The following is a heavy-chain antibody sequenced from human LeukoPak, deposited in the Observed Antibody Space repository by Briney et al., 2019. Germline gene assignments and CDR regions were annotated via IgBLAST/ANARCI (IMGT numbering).Heavy chain of an antibody. D-gene: IGHD4-23*01. V-gene: IGHV1-2*02. CDR1: GYTFTVYY. J-gene: IGHJ4*02. Sequence: RASVKVSCKASGYTFTVYYMHWVRQAPGQGLEWMGWIDPNSGGTNYAQKFQGRVTITADKSTSTAYMELSSLRSEDTAVYYCARGPSEYGGNSEMVYWGQGTLVTVSS. CDR3: ARGPSEYGGNSEMVY. CDR2: IDPNSGGT.